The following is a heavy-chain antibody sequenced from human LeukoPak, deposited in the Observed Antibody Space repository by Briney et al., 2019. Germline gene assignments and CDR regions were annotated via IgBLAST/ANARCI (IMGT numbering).Heavy chain of an antibody. CDR1: GYTFTSYY. Sequence: ASVKVSCKASGYTFTSYYMHWVRQAPGQGLEWMGWINPNSGGTNYAQKFQGRVTMTRDTSISTAYMELSRLRSDDTAVYYCAREGLFWSGYYEYYYYYMDVWGKGTTVTVSS. D-gene: IGHD3-3*01. CDR3: AREGLFWSGYYEYYYYYMDV. V-gene: IGHV1-2*02. J-gene: IGHJ6*03. CDR2: INPNSGGT.